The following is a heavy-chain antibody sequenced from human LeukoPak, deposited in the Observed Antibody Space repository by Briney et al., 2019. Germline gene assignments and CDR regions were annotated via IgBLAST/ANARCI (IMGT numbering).Heavy chain of an antibody. CDR1: GFTFSSYN. Sequence: GGSLRLSCAASGFTFSSYNMNWVRQAPGKGLEWVSSISGSSSFISYADSMQGRFTISRDNARNSLYLQMNSLRAEDTAVYYCARGPRYSSSSPYYYYMDVWGKGTTVTASS. J-gene: IGHJ6*03. V-gene: IGHV3-21*01. D-gene: IGHD6-6*01. CDR2: ISGSSSFI. CDR3: ARGPRYSSSSPYYYYMDV.